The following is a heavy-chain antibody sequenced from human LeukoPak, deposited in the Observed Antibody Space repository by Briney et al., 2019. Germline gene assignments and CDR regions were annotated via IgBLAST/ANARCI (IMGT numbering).Heavy chain of an antibody. J-gene: IGHJ4*02. CDR1: GFTFSSYA. CDR2: ISGSGGST. D-gene: IGHD1-26*01. Sequence: GGSLRLSCAASGFTFSSYAMSWVRQAPGKGLDWVSAISGSGGSTYYADSVKGWFTISRDNSKNTLYLQMNSLRAEDTAVYYCAKWGPTELSYYFDYWGQGTLVTVSP. V-gene: IGHV3-23*01. CDR3: AKWGPTELSYYFDY.